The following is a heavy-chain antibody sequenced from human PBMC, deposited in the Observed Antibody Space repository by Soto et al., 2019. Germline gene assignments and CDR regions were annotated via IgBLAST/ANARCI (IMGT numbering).Heavy chain of an antibody. V-gene: IGHV3-74*01. CDR1: GFTFSSYW. CDR2: INSDGSST. CDR3: PRASNFGDYGY. J-gene: IGHJ4*02. Sequence: EVQLVESGGGLVQPGGSLRLSCAASGFTFSSYWMHWVRQAPGKGLVWVSRINSDGSSTSYADSVKGRFTISRDNAKNTLYLQMNSLRAEDMAVYYCPRASNFGDYGYWGQGTLVTVSS. D-gene: IGHD4-17*01.